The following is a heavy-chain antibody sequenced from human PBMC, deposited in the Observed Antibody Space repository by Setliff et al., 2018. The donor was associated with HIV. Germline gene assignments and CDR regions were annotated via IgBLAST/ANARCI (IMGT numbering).Heavy chain of an antibody. CDR2: IYYSGST. CDR3: ARTRSGTYYGEMNWFDP. D-gene: IGHD3-10*01. CDR1: GGSISSYY. V-gene: IGHV4-59*08. Sequence: SETLSLTCKVSGGSISSYYWSWIRQPPGKGLEWIGYIYYSGSTNYNPSLRSRVTISVDTSKNLFSLTLRSVTAADTAVYYCARTRSGTYYGEMNWFDPWGQGILVTVSS. J-gene: IGHJ5*02.